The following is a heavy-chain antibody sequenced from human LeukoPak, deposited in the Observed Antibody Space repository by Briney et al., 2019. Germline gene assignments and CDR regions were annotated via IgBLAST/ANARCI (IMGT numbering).Heavy chain of an antibody. Sequence: GGSLRLSCAASGFTFSSYSMNWVRQAPGKGLEWVSSISSSSSYIYYADSVTGRFTISRDNAKNSLYLQMNSLRAEDTAVYYCARDSSSWNDFDYWGQGTLVTVSS. D-gene: IGHD6-13*01. CDR2: ISSSSSYI. V-gene: IGHV3-21*01. CDR3: ARDSSSWNDFDY. CDR1: GFTFSSYS. J-gene: IGHJ4*02.